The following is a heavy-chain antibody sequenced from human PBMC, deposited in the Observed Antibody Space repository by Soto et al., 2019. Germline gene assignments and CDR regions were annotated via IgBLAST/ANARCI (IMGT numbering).Heavy chain of an antibody. CDR3: ARETVAGIEGNDAFDI. D-gene: IGHD6-19*01. CDR2: ISAYNGNT. Sequence: WASVKVSCKASGYTFTSYGISWVRQAPGQGLEWMGWISAYNGNTNYAQKLQGKVTMTTDTSTSTAYMELRSLRSDDTAVYYCARETVAGIEGNDAFDIWGQGTMVIVSS. J-gene: IGHJ3*02. CDR1: GYTFTSYG. V-gene: IGHV1-18*01.